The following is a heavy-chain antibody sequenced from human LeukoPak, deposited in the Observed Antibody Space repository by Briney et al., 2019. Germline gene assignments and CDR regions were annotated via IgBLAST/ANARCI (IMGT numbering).Heavy chain of an antibody. CDR3: AIDNDSRDPPLFDD. J-gene: IGHJ4*02. CDR2: VSPPGGGT. D-gene: IGHD3-16*01. Sequence: GGSLRLSCAASGFTFSDYYMSWIRQAPGPGLEWLSGVSPPGGGTYDADSVKGRFTISRDNAKNSLYLQMNSLRAEDTAVYCCAIDNDSRDPPLFDDWGQGTLVTVSS. V-gene: IGHV3-11*04. CDR1: GFTFSDYY.